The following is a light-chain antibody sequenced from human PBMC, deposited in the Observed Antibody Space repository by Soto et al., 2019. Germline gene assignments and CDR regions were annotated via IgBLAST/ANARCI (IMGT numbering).Light chain of an antibody. J-gene: IGLJ2*01. CDR2: EVS. Sequence: QSVLSQPPSASGSPGQSVTISCTGTSSDVGGYNYVSWYQQHPGKAPKLMIYEVSKRPSGVPDRFSGSKSGNTASLTVSGLQDEDDSDYYCSSYAGSNNVVFGGGTKVTVL. V-gene: IGLV2-8*01. CDR3: SSYAGSNNVV. CDR1: SSDVGGYNY.